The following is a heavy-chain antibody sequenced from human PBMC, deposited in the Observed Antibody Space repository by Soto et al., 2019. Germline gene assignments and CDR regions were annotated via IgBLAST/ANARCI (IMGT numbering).Heavy chain of an antibody. D-gene: IGHD3-3*01. V-gene: IGHV4-34*01. Sequence: SETLSLTCAVYGGSFSGYYWSWIRQPPGKGLEWIGEINHSGSTNYNPSLKSRVTISVDTSKNQFSLKLSSVTAADTAVYYCARGRLRRIGVAPNWFDPWGQGTLVTVSS. J-gene: IGHJ5*02. CDR2: INHSGST. CDR1: GGSFSGYY. CDR3: ARGRLRRIGVAPNWFDP.